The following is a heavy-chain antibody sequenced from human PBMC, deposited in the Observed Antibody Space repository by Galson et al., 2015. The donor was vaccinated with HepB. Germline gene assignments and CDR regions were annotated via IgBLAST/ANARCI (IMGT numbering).Heavy chain of an antibody. CDR1: GFSLSTSGMC. V-gene: IGHV2-70*11. J-gene: IGHJ6*02. CDR2: IDWDDDK. D-gene: IGHD3-22*01. Sequence: PALVKPTQTLTLTCTFSGFSLSTSGMCVSWIRQPPGKALEWLARIDWDDDKYYSTSLKTRLTISKDTSKNQVVLTMTNMDPVDTATYYCARMPFPHYYDSSHYGMDVWGQGTTVTVSS. CDR3: ARMPFPHYYDSSHYGMDV.